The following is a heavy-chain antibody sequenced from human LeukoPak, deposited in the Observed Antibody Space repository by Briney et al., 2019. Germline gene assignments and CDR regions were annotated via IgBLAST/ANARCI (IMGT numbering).Heavy chain of an antibody. D-gene: IGHD3-3*02. V-gene: IGHV4-30-4*01. CDR2: IYYSGST. J-gene: IGHJ4*02. CDR1: GGSISSGDYY. Sequence: PSQTLSLTCTVSGGSISSGDYYWSWIRQPPGKGLERIGYIYYSGSTYYNPSLKSRVTISVDTSKNQFSLKLSSVTAADTAVYYCARVTSPSLSIDYFDYWGQGTLVTVSS. CDR3: ARVTSPSLSIDYFDY.